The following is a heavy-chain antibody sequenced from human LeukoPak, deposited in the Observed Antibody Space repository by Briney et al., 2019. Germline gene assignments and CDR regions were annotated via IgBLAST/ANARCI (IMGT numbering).Heavy chain of an antibody. Sequence: SETLSLTCTVSGGSISSSSYYWGWIRQPPGKGLEWIGSIYYSGSTYYNPSLKSRVTISVDTSKNQFSLKLSSVTAADTAVYYCARVQLGIPAFDYWGQGTLVTVSS. V-gene: IGHV4-39*01. CDR3: ARVQLGIPAFDY. CDR1: GGSISSSSYY. CDR2: IYYSGST. J-gene: IGHJ4*02. D-gene: IGHD7-27*01.